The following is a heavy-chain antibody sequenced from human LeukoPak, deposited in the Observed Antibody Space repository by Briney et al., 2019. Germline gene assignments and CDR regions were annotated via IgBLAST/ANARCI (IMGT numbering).Heavy chain of an antibody. CDR1: GDSINTNN. Sequence: SETLSLTCTVSGDSINTNNHWAWIRQPAGKGLEWIGRLHNSGSTNYNPSLQSRVTISVDRSKNQFSLKMTSATAADTAVYFCARDPLRSSFDPWGQGILVTVSS. V-gene: IGHV4-4*07. CDR2: LHNSGST. CDR3: ARDPLRSSFDP. J-gene: IGHJ5*02. D-gene: IGHD6-13*01.